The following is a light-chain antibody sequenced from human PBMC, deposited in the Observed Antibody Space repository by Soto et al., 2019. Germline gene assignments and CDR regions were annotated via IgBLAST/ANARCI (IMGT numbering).Light chain of an antibody. CDR1: QGVPTTY. CDR3: QHSGASPGS. Sequence: EVLLTQSPGTLSLSPGASATLSCRASQGVPTTYVAWYQQRPGQAPRLLIYDASNRAAGTPGRFSGSRSGTDFTLTINRLEPEDFAVSYCQHSGASPGSFGQGTKVEIK. CDR2: DAS. V-gene: IGKV3-20*01. J-gene: IGKJ1*01.